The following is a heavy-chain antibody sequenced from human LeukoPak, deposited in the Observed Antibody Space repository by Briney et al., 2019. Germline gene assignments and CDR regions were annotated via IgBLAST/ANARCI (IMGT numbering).Heavy chain of an antibody. D-gene: IGHD6-13*01. Sequence: GGSLRLSCAATGFTFSSYAMSWVRQAPGEGLEWVSAISGSGGSTYYADSVKGRFTISRDNSKNTLYLQMNSLRAEDTAVYYCAKESSSSWYVGWFDPWGQGTLVTVSS. CDR2: ISGSGGST. V-gene: IGHV3-23*01. CDR1: GFTFSSYA. J-gene: IGHJ5*02. CDR3: AKESSSSWYVGWFDP.